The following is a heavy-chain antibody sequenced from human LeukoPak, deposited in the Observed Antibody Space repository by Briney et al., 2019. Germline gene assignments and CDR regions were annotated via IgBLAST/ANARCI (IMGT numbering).Heavy chain of an antibody. V-gene: IGHV4-59*01. Sequence: SETLSLTCTVSGGSISSYYWSWIRQPPGKGLEWIGYIYYSGSTNYNPSLKSRVTISVDTSKNQFSLKLSSVTAADTAVYYCARTAGGYYYGHYFDYWGQGTLVTVPS. D-gene: IGHD3-22*01. CDR2: IYYSGST. CDR1: GGSISSYY. CDR3: ARTAGGYYYGHYFDY. J-gene: IGHJ4*02.